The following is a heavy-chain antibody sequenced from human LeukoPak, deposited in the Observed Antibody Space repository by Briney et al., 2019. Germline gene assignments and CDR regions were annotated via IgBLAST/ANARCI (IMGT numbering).Heavy chain of an antibody. V-gene: IGHV4-59*01. CDR3: AKDPLDYGDYDRDYYGY. CDR1: GGSISSYY. Sequence: SETLSLTCTVSGGSISSYYWSWIRQPPGKRLEWIGYIYYSGSTSYNPSLKSRVTKSVDTSKNQISLKLSSVTAADTAVYYCAKDPLDYGDYDRDYYGYWGQGTLVTVSS. J-gene: IGHJ4*02. CDR2: IYYSGST. D-gene: IGHD4-17*01.